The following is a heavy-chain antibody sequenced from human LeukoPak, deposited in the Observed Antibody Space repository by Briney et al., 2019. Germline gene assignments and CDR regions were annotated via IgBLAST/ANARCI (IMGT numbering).Heavy chain of an antibody. CDR2: ISSSSSYI. J-gene: IGHJ3*02. CDR3: AKDLRGIYYYDSSGFDAFDI. Sequence: GGSPRLSCAASGFTFSSYSMNWVRQAPGKGLEWVSSISSSSSYIYYADSVKGRFTISRDNSKNTLYLQMNSLRAEDTAVYYCAKDLRGIYYYDSSGFDAFDIWGQGTMVTVSS. V-gene: IGHV3-21*01. D-gene: IGHD3-22*01. CDR1: GFTFSSYS.